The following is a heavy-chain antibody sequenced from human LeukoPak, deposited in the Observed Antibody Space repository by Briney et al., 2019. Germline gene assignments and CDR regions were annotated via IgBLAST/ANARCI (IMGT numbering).Heavy chain of an antibody. CDR1: GGSISSYY. J-gene: IGHJ6*04. CDR2: IYTSGST. V-gene: IGHV4-4*07. D-gene: IGHD1-7*01. CDR3: ASSRGTPYYYYYGMDV. Sequence: SETLSLTCTVSGGSISSYYWSWVRQPAGKGLEWIGRIYTSGSTNYNPSLKSRVTMSVDTSKNQFSLKLSSVTAADTAVYYCASSRGTPYYYYYGMDVWGKGTTVTVSS.